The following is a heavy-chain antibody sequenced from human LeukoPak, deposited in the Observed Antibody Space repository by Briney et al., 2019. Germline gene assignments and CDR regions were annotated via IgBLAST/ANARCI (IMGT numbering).Heavy chain of an antibody. CDR2: IYHSRST. CDR1: GASITNDNW. D-gene: IGHD6-19*01. J-gene: IGHJ1*01. Sequence: SETLSLTRAVSGASITNDNWWSWVRQTPGKGLEWIGEIYHSRSTSYNPSLKNRVTISVDKSNNRFSLRLTSVTAADTAMYYCAANGWYCLDHWGQGALVTVSS. V-gene: IGHV4-4*02. CDR3: AANGWYCLDH.